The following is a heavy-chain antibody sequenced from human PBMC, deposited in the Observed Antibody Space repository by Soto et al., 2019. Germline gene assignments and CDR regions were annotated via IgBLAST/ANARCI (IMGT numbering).Heavy chain of an antibody. CDR1: GGSISSGGYY. D-gene: IGHD3-10*01. J-gene: IGHJ5*02. CDR2: IYYSGST. Sequence: QVQLQESGPGLVKPSQTLSLTCTVSGGSISSGGYYWSWIRQHPGKGLDWIGYIYYSGSTYYNPSLKSRVTISVDTSKNQFSLKLSSVTAADTAVYYCARAFMVRGTDPGAFDPWGQGTLVTVSS. V-gene: IGHV4-31*03. CDR3: ARAFMVRGTDPGAFDP.